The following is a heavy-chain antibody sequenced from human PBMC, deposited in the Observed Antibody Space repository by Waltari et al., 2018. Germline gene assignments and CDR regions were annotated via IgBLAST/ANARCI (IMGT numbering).Heavy chain of an antibody. D-gene: IGHD5-18*01. CDR1: GFTVSSNY. CDR3: ARSGYSLQMGWFDP. V-gene: IGHV3-53*01. Sequence: EVQLVESGGGLIQPGGSLRLSCAASGFTVSSNYMSWVRQAPGKGLEWVSVIYSGGSTYYADSGKGRFTISRDNSKNTLYLQMNSLRAEDTAVYYCARSGYSLQMGWFDPWGQGTLVTVSS. J-gene: IGHJ5*02. CDR2: IYSGGST.